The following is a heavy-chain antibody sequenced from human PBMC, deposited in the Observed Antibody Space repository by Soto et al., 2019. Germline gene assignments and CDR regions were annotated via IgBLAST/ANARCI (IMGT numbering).Heavy chain of an antibody. J-gene: IGHJ6*02. Sequence: ASVKVSYKASGYTFPSYGISWVRQAPGQGLEWMGWISAYNGNTNYAQKLQGRVTMTTDTSTSTAYMELRSLRSDDTAVYYCARVAGSQDYYYGMDVWGQGTTVTVSS. CDR3: ARVAGSQDYYYGMDV. CDR1: GYTFPSYG. CDR2: ISAYNGNT. D-gene: IGHD6-13*01. V-gene: IGHV1-18*01.